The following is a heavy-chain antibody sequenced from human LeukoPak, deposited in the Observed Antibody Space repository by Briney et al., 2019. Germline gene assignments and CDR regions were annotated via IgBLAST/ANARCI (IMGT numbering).Heavy chain of an antibody. CDR2: IYYSGST. D-gene: IGHD6-19*01. J-gene: IGHJ3*02. CDR3: ARDGYGYSSGWYDSFDI. CDR1: GGSISSYY. V-gene: IGHV4-59*01. Sequence: SETPSLTCTVSGGSISSYYWSWIRQPPGKGLEWIGYIYYSGSTNYNPSLKSRVTISVDTSKNQFSLKLSSVTAADTAVYYCARDGYGYSSGWYDSFDIWGQGTMVTVSS.